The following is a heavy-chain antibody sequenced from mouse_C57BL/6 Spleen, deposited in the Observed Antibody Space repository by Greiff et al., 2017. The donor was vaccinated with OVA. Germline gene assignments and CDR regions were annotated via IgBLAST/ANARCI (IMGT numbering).Heavy chain of an antibody. CDR3: ARFGIITFFDY. V-gene: IGHV1-22*01. CDR1: GYTFTDYN. CDR2: INPNNGGT. Sequence: VQLQQSGPELVKPGASVKMSCKASGYTFTDYNMHWVKQSHGKSLEWIGYINPNNGGTSYNQKFKGKATLTINKSSSTAYMELRSLTSEDSAVYYCARFGIITFFDYWGQGTTLTVSS. J-gene: IGHJ2*01. D-gene: IGHD1-1*01.